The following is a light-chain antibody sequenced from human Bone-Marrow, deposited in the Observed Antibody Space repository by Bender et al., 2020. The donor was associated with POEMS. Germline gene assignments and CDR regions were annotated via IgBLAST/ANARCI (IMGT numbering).Light chain of an antibody. CDR2: DDS. Sequence: YVLTQPPSVSVAPGQTARISCGGDDIGSKSVQWYQQKPGQAPVLVVHDDSDRPSGISNRFSGSKSGNTASLTISGLQAEDEADYYCCSYGGRYTSVVFGGGTKLTVL. V-gene: IGLV3-21*02. J-gene: IGLJ2*01. CDR3: CSYGGRYTSVV. CDR1: DIGSKS.